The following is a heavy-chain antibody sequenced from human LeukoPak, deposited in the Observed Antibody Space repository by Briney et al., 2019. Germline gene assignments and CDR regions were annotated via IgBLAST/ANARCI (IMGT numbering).Heavy chain of an antibody. CDR1: GYTFTSYG. Sequence: ASVKVSCKASGYTFTSYGISWVRQAPGQGLEWMGWINPNSGGTNYAQKFQGRVTMTRDTSISTAYMELSRLRSDDTAVYYCARDGDYGDYVWFDPWGQGTLVTVSS. D-gene: IGHD4-17*01. CDR2: INPNSGGT. J-gene: IGHJ5*02. CDR3: ARDGDYGDYVWFDP. V-gene: IGHV1-2*02.